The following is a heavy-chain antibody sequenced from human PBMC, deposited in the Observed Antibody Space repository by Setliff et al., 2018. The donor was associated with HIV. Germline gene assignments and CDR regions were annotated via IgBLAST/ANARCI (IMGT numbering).Heavy chain of an antibody. D-gene: IGHD3-10*01. CDR2: VDPKNGDT. J-gene: IGHJ4*02. Sequence: GASVKVSCKASGYTFTDYYMHWVQQAPEQGLEWMGRVDPKNGDTIYAEKLRGRVTITADTSTDTAYMELGSLRSEDTAIYYCATLDYYGSQTYNLALHYWGQGTLVTVSS. CDR1: GYTFTDYY. V-gene: IGHV1-69-2*01. CDR3: ATLDYYGSQTYNLALHY.